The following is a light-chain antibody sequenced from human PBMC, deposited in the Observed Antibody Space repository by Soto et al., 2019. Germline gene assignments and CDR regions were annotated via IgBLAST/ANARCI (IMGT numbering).Light chain of an antibody. V-gene: IGKV3-11*01. CDR1: QSVSSY. CDR2: DAS. Sequence: EIVLTQSPGTLSLSPGERSTLSCRASQSVSSYLAWYQQKPGQXPRXXIYDASNRATGIPARFSGSGSGTDFTITISSLEPEDCAVDEGQQRSNWPFTFGPGTKVDIK. J-gene: IGKJ3*01. CDR3: QQRSNWPFT.